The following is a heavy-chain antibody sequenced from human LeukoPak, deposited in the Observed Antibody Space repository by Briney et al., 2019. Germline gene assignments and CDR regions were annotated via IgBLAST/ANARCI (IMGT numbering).Heavy chain of an antibody. Sequence: GASVKVSCKASGYTFTGYYMHWVRQAPGHGLEWMGWINPNSGGTNYAQNFQGRVTMTRDTSISTAYMELSRLRSDDMAVYYCARGATVTDIDYWGQGTLVTVSS. V-gene: IGHV1-2*02. CDR1: GYTFTGYY. D-gene: IGHD4-17*01. CDR3: ARGATVTDIDY. CDR2: INPNSGGT. J-gene: IGHJ4*02.